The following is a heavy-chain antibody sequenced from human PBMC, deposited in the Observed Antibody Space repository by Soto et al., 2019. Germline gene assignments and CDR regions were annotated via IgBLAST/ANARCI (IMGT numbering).Heavy chain of an antibody. CDR3: XXXXXXXXXXXXXXFDY. V-gene: IGHV3-30-3*01. CDR2: ISYAGSNK. Sequence: QVQLVESGGGVVQPGRSLRLSCAASGFTFSSYAMXXXXXXXXXXXXXXXVISYAGSNKYYADSVKGRFTISRDNSKXXXXXXXXXXXXXXXXXXXXXXXXXXXXXXXXXXFDYWGQGTLVTVSS. CDR1: GFTFSSYA. J-gene: IGHJ4*02.